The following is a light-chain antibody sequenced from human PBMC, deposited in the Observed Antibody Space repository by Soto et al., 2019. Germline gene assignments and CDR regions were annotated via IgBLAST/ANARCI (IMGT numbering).Light chain of an antibody. Sequence: DIQMTQSPSTLSASVGDRVTITCRASQSISSWLAWYQQKPGKAPKLLIYDASSLESGVPSRFSGHGSGTEFTLTISSLQPDDFASYHCQQYYGYPVTFGQGTK. CDR3: QQYYGYPVT. CDR1: QSISSW. J-gene: IGKJ2*01. CDR2: DAS. V-gene: IGKV1-5*01.